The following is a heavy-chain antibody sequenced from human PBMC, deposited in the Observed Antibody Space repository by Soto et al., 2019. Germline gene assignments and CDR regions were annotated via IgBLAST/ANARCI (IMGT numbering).Heavy chain of an antibody. Sequence: QVQLQESVPGLVRPSETLFLTCSVSGGAISDYQWNWIRQSPGKGLEWIGYIYYSGRTNYNPSLKSRVTISLHTATKQFSLRLRSVTAADTAVYYCARIRGLGEISPYLDYWGQGTLVTVSS. J-gene: IGHJ4*02. CDR3: ARIRGLGEISPYLDY. V-gene: IGHV4-59*01. CDR1: GGAISDYQ. D-gene: IGHD3-16*02. CDR2: IYYSGRT.